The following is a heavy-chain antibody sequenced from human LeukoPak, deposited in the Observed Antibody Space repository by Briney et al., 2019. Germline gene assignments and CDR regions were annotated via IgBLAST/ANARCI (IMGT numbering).Heavy chain of an antibody. CDR3: ASEAVGATTGAFDI. CDR1: GGSISSSSYY. D-gene: IGHD1-26*01. Sequence: PSETLSLTCTVSGGSISSSSYYWGWIRQPPGKGLEWIGSIYYSGSTYYNPSLKSRVTISVDTSKNQFSLKLSSVTAADTAVYYCASEAVGATTGAFDIWGQGTMVTVSS. CDR2: IYYSGST. V-gene: IGHV4-39*07. J-gene: IGHJ3*02.